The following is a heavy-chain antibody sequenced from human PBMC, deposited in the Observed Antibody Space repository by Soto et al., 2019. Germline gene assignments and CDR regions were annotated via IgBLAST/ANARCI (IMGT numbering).Heavy chain of an antibody. D-gene: IGHD6-19*01. CDR1: GGSISSYY. CDR3: ARDYHSGGAFDI. V-gene: IGHV4-59*01. Sequence: SETLSLTCTVSGGSISSYYWSWIQQPPGKGLEWIGYIYYSGSTNYNPSLKSRVTISVDTSKNQFSLKLSSVTAADTAVYYCARDYHSGGAFDIWGQGTMVTVS. J-gene: IGHJ3*02. CDR2: IYYSGST.